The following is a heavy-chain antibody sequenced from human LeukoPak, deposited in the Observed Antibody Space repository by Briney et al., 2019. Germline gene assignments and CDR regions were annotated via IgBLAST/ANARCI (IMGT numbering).Heavy chain of an antibody. V-gene: IGHV3-43*01. Sequence: GGSLRLSCAASGFTFDDYTMHWIRQAPGKGLEWVSLINWDGSSTYYANSVKGQFTISRDNSKNSLYLQMNSLKTEDTALYYCAKGTTTVNTWGVFDPWGQGTLVTVSS. CDR2: INWDGSST. CDR1: GFTFDDYT. D-gene: IGHD4-17*01. CDR3: AKGTTTVNTWGVFDP. J-gene: IGHJ5*02.